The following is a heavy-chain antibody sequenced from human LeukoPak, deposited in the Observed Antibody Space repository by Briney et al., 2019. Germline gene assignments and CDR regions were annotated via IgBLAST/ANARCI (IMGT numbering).Heavy chain of an antibody. J-gene: IGHJ4*02. CDR3: AREEKYYYDSSGYVGGFDY. CDR1: GFTFSSYA. CDR2: ISYDGSNK. D-gene: IGHD3-22*01. Sequence: GGSLRLSCAASGFTFSSYAMHWVRQAPGKGLEWVAVISYDGSNKYYADSVKGRFTIFRDNSKNTLYLQMNSLRAEDTAVYYCAREEKYYYDSSGYVGGFDYWGQGTLVTVSS. V-gene: IGHV3-30-3*01.